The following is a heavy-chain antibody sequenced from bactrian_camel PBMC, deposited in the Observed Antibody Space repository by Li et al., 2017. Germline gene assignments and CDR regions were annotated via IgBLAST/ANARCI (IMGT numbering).Heavy chain of an antibody. CDR1: GNTDSTDC. CDR2: LDSDDST. CDR3: AADASFCARKLWTGSPRY. J-gene: IGHJ4*01. D-gene: IGHD8*01. V-gene: IGHV3S55*01. Sequence: QLVESGGGSVEAGGSLTLSCEASGNTDSTDCLGWFRQAPGKEREAVAALDSDDSTTYADSVKGRFTTSRDDAKNTLFLQMNSLKPEGTAMYYCAADASFCARKLWTGSPRYWGQGTQVTVS.